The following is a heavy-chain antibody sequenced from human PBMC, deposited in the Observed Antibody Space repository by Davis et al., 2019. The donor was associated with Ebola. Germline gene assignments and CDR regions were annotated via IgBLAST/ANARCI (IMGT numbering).Heavy chain of an antibody. CDR2: IHYNGNT. CDR3: AREGFCTGDSCSTPYNWFDP. D-gene: IGHD2-15*01. CDR1: GDSLSNYY. J-gene: IGHJ5*02. Sequence: MPSETPSPPSPVSGDSLSNYYWSWIRQPPGKGLEWVGCIHYNGNTNYSPSLKSRVTISVDTSKNQFSLKLRSVSAADTVVYFCAREGFCTGDSCSTPYNWFDPWGQGTLVTVSS. V-gene: IGHV4-59*01.